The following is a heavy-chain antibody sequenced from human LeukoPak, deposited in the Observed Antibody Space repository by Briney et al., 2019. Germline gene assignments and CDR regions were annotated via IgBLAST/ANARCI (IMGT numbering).Heavy chain of an antibody. J-gene: IGHJ4*02. CDR3: AREVVATSPHFDY. V-gene: IGHV1-69*06. Sequence: SVKVSCKASGGTFSSYAISWVRQAPGQGLEWMGGIIPIFGTANYAQKFQGRVTITADKSTSTAYMELSSLRSEDTAVYYCAREVVATSPHFDYWGQGTLVTVSS. CDR2: IIPIFGTA. CDR1: GGTFSSYA. D-gene: IGHD5-12*01.